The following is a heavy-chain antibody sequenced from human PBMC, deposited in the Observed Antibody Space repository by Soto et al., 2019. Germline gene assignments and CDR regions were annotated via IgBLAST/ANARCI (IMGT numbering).Heavy chain of an antibody. V-gene: IGHV1-69*13. CDR3: ASWGRRKGVSWFDP. CDR2: IIPIFGTA. J-gene: IGHJ5*02. Sequence: GASVKVSCKASGYTLIMYYIHWMRQAPGQGLEWMGGIIPIFGTANYAQKFQGRVTITADESTSTAYMELSSLRSEDTAVYYCASWGRRKGVSWFDPWGQGTLVTVSS. D-gene: IGHD3-16*01. CDR1: GYTLIMYY.